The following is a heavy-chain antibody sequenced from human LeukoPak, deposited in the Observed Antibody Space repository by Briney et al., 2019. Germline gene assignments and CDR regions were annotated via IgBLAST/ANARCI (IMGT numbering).Heavy chain of an antibody. CDR3: ARGNIVVVPAYKNYYYYYGMDV. Sequence: SETLSLTCTVSGGSISSYYWSWIRQPPGKGLEWIGYIYYSGSTNYNPSLKRRVTISVDTSKNQLSLKLSSVPAADTAVYYCARGNIVVVPAYKNYYYYYGMDVWGQGTTVTVSS. J-gene: IGHJ6*02. CDR2: IYYSGST. V-gene: IGHV4-59*01. CDR1: GGSISSYY. D-gene: IGHD2-2*01.